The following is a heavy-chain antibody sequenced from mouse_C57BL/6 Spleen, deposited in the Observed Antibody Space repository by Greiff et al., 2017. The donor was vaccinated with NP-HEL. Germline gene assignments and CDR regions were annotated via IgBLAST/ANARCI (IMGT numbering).Heavy chain of an antibody. Sequence: EVQVVESGGGLVQPGGSMKLSCVASGFTFSNYWMNWVRQSPEKGLEWVAQIRLKSDNYATHYAESVKGRFTISRDDSKSSVYLQMNNLRAEDTGIYYCTAAPTVVDFDYWGQGTTLTVSS. J-gene: IGHJ2*01. CDR1: GFTFSNYW. D-gene: IGHD1-1*01. V-gene: IGHV6-3*01. CDR3: TAAPTVVDFDY. CDR2: IRLKSDNYAT.